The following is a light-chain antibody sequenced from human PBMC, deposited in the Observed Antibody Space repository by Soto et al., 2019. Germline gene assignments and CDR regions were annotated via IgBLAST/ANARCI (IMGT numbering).Light chain of an antibody. CDR1: QSVGNC. CDR3: QQCSNWPPIT. V-gene: IGKV3-11*01. CDR2: YAS. Sequence: EVVLTQSPATLSLSPGERATLSCRASQSVGNCLAWYQQKPGQAPRLLIFYASARIDGIPARFSGSGSETDFTLTISSLQHEDFAVYYCQQCSNWPPITFGQGTRLEIK. J-gene: IGKJ5*01.